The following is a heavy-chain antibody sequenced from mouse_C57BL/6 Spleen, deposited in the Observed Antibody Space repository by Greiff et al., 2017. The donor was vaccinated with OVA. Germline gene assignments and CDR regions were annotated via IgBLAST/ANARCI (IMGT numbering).Heavy chain of an antibody. J-gene: IGHJ4*01. Sequence: VMLVESGPELVKPGASVKISCKASGYAFSSSWMNWVKQRPGKGLEWIGRIYPGDGDTNYNGKFKGKATLTADKSSSTAYMQLSSLTSEDSAVYFCACHYYGSSSSYYYAMDYWGQGTSVTVSS. CDR2: IYPGDGDT. D-gene: IGHD1-1*01. CDR1: GYAFSSSW. CDR3: ACHYYGSSSSYYYAMDY. V-gene: IGHV1-82*01.